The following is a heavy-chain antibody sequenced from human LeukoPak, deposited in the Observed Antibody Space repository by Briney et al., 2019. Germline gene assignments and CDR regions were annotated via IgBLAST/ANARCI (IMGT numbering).Heavy chain of an antibody. D-gene: IGHD3-10*01. V-gene: IGHV3-74*01. Sequence: PGGSLRLSCVGAGFMFSNYYMYGVRQAPGKGLVWVSRIKNAVIDTIYADSVKGRFTVSRDNAKNTVYLQMSSLRAEDTAVYYCARGGYGHNMDVWGEGTTVTVSS. CDR1: GFMFSNYY. CDR2: IKNAVIDT. CDR3: ARGGYGHNMDV. J-gene: IGHJ6*03.